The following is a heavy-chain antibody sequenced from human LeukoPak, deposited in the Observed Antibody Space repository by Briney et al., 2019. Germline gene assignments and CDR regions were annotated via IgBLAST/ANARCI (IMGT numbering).Heavy chain of an antibody. V-gene: IGHV3-74*01. CDR1: GFTFHSYW. CDR2: IDNDGGST. J-gene: IGHJ4*02. D-gene: IGHD6-6*01. CDR3: ARSSYPCYFDY. Sequence: SGGSLRLSCAASGFTFHSYWMHWVRQAPGKGLVWVSRIDNDGGSTTYADSVKGRFTISRDNAKNTLYLQMNSVRAEDTAVYYCARSSYPCYFDYWGQGTLVTVSS.